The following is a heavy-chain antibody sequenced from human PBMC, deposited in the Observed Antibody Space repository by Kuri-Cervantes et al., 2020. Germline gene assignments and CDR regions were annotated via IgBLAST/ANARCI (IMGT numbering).Heavy chain of an antibody. D-gene: IGHD5-18*01. CDR2: ISGSGGST. CDR1: GFTFSSYA. CDR3: TRGMGDTAIPGS. J-gene: IGHJ5*02. V-gene: IGHV3-23*01. Sequence: GGSLRLSCAASGFTFSSYAMSWVRQAPGKGLEWVSAISGSGGSTYYADSVKGRFTISRDNAKNSLYLQLNSLRAEDTALYYCTRGMGDTAIPGSWGQGTLVTVSS.